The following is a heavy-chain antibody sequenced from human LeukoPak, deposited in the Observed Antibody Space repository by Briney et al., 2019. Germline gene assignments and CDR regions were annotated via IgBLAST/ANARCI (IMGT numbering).Heavy chain of an antibody. Sequence: PGGSLRLSCAASGFTFSTYSMNWVRQAPGKGLEWVSYISSSSSTIYYADSVKGRFTISRDDSKNTAYLQMNSLKTEDTAVYYCTRHARELPNAFDIWGQGTMVTVSS. CDR2: ISSSSSTI. J-gene: IGHJ3*02. D-gene: IGHD1-26*01. V-gene: IGHV3-48*01. CDR3: TRHARELPNAFDI. CDR1: GFTFSTYS.